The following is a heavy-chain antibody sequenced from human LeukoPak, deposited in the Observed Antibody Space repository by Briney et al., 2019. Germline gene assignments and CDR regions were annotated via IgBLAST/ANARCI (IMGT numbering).Heavy chain of an antibody. J-gene: IGHJ4*02. CDR2: IKQDGSEK. CDR3: ARDLAGIAAAGEPFDY. CDR1: GFTFSSYW. D-gene: IGHD6-13*01. Sequence: GGSLRLSCAASGFTFSSYWMSWVRQAPGKGLEWVANIKQDGSEKYYVDSVKGRFTISRDNAKNSLYLQMNSLRAEDTAVYYCARDLAGIAAAGEPFDYWGQGTLVTVSS. V-gene: IGHV3-7*01.